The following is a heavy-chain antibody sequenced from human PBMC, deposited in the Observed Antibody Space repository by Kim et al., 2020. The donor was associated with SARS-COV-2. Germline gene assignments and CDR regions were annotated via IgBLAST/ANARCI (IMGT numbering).Heavy chain of an antibody. CDR1: GYTFTGYF. CDR3: ARGGTAEFGDF. J-gene: IGHJ2*01. Sequence: ASVKVSCKASGYTFTGYFMHWVRQAPGQGLEWMGWINPHSGVTKCARKFEDRVIMTWDTTITTAYMELSSLRSDDTAVYYCARGGTAEFGDF. D-gene: IGHD2-21*02. V-gene: IGHV1-2*02. CDR2: INPHSGVT.